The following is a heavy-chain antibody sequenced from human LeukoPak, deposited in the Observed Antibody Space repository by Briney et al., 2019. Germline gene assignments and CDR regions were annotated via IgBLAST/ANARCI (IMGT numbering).Heavy chain of an antibody. D-gene: IGHD6-13*01. CDR1: GGSFSGYY. J-gene: IGHJ5*02. CDR3: ARDRQQLGHNNWFDP. Sequence: SETLSLTCAVYGGSFSGYYWSWIRQPPGKGLEWIAEINHRGNTNYNPSLQSRATISVDTSKNQFSLKLNSVTAADTAVYYCARDRQQLGHNNWFDPWGQGTLVTVSS. V-gene: IGHV4-34*01. CDR2: INHRGNT.